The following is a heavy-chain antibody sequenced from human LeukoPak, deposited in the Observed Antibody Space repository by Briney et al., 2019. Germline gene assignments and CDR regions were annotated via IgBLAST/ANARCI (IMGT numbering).Heavy chain of an antibody. D-gene: IGHD3-16*01. CDR2: ISRTSEYI. V-gene: IGHV3-21*01. CDR3: AGGGGFDY. CDR1: GFSFSIYF. J-gene: IGHJ4*02. Sequence: GGSLRLSCAASGFSFSIYFMNWVRQAPGKGLEWVSSISRTSEYIHYADPVRGRFAISRDNAKNSVYLQMNSLRAEDTAVYFCAGGGGFDYWGQGILVTVSA.